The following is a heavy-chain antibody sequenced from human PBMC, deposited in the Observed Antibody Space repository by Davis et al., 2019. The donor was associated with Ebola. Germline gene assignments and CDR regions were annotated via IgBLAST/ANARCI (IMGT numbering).Heavy chain of an antibody. CDR1: GFTFSSYD. CDR3: ARGKRYDFYYYYGMDV. CDR2: IGTAGDT. Sequence: GESLKISCAASGFTFSSYDMHWVRQATGKGLEWVSAIGTAGDTYYPGSVKGRFTISRENAKNSLYLQMNSLRAGDTAVYYCARGKRYDFYYYYGMDVWGQGTTVTVS. D-gene: IGHD5-12*01. V-gene: IGHV3-13*01. J-gene: IGHJ6*02.